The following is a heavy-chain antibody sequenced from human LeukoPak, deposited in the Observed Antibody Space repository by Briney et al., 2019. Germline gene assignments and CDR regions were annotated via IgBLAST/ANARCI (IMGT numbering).Heavy chain of an antibody. Sequence: GGSLRLSCAASGFTFRNYSMDWVRQAPGKGLEWVSSISSTSTYIYYADSVKGRFTTSRDNAKNSLYLQMDSLRAEDTAVYFCATEQLASPGTVLDYWGQGTLVTVSS. CDR2: ISSTSTYI. CDR1: GFTFRNYS. CDR3: ATEQLASPGTVLDY. V-gene: IGHV3-21*01. J-gene: IGHJ4*02. D-gene: IGHD6-13*01.